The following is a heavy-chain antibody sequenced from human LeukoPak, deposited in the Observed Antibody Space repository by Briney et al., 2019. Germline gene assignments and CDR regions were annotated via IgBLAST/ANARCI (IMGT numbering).Heavy chain of an antibody. CDR2: ISGSGDST. CDR1: GLTFSSHG. D-gene: IGHD4-17*01. CDR3: AKDPYGDYGYYFDY. J-gene: IGHJ4*02. V-gene: IGHV3-23*01. Sequence: GGSLRLSCAASGLTFSSHGISWVRQAPGKGLEWVSGISGSGDSTYYADSVKGRFTISRDNSKDTLYLQMNSLRPEDTAVYYCAKDPYGDYGYYFDYWGQGTLVTVSS.